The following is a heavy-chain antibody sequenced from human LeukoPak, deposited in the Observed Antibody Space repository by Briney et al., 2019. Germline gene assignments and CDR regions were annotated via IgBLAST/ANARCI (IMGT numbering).Heavy chain of an antibody. J-gene: IGHJ6*03. CDR3: ARGRNLYSSSSRPFYYYYYMDV. CDR1: GGSFSGYY. V-gene: IGHV4-34*01. D-gene: IGHD6-6*01. Sequence: SETLSLTCAVHGGSFSGYYWSWTRQPPGKGLEWIGEINHSGSTNYNPSLKSRVTISVDTSKNQFSLKLSSVTAADTAVYYCARGRNLYSSSSRPFYYYYYMDVWGKGTTVTVSS. CDR2: INHSGST.